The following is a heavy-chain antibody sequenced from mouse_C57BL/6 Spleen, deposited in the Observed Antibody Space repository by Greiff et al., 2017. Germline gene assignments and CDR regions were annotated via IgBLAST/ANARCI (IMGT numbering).Heavy chain of an antibody. CDR1: GYSITSGYY. J-gene: IGHJ3*01. Sequence: EVKVEESGPGLVKPSQSLSLTCSVTGYSITSGYYWNWIRQFPGNKLEWMGYISYDGSNNYNPSLKNRISITRDTSKNQFFLKLNSVTTEDTATYYCATYYSNYFAYWGQGTLVTVSA. D-gene: IGHD2-5*01. V-gene: IGHV3-6*01. CDR3: ATYYSNYFAY. CDR2: ISYDGSN.